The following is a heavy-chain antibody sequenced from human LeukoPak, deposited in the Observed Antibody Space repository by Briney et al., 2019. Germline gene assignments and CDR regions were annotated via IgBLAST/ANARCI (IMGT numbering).Heavy chain of an antibody. Sequence: HPGGSLRLSCAASGFTFSSYSMNWVRQAPGKGLEWGSYISGSSSTIYYADSVKGRFTISRDNGKNTLYLQMNSLRAEDTAVYYCARGSTYYDSSGQVSFDYWGQGTLVTVSS. CDR1: GFTFSSYS. D-gene: IGHD3-22*01. J-gene: IGHJ4*02. CDR3: ARGSTYYDSSGQVSFDY. CDR2: ISGSSSTI. V-gene: IGHV3-48*01.